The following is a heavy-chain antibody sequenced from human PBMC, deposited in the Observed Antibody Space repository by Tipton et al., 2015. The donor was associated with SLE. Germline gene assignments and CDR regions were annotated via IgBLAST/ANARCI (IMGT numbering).Heavy chain of an antibody. CDR2: IYYSGST. D-gene: IGHD3-3*01. CDR1: DGSVSSGSYY. CDR3: ARNDFWSGYYMDV. Sequence: TLSLTCTVSDGSVSSGSYYWSWIRQPPGKGLEWIGYIYYSGSTNYNPSLKSRVTISVDTSKNQFSLKLSSVTAADTAVYYCARNDFWSGYYMDVWGKGTTVTVSS. V-gene: IGHV4-61*01. J-gene: IGHJ6*03.